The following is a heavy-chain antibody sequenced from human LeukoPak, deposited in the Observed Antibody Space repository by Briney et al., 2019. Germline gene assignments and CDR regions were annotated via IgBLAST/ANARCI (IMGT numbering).Heavy chain of an antibody. CDR2: INVDGTAE. D-gene: IGHD2-2*02. Sequence: GGSLRLSCAASGFSFSTIYMSWVRQTPGQGLEWVANINVDGTAEYYVDSVKGRFTISRDNANNSLYLQMNSLRAEDTAVYYCARDEDIVVVPAAISYYYGMDVWGQGTTVTVSS. CDR1: GFSFSTIY. V-gene: IGHV3-7*03. CDR3: ARDEDIVVVPAAISYYYGMDV. J-gene: IGHJ6*02.